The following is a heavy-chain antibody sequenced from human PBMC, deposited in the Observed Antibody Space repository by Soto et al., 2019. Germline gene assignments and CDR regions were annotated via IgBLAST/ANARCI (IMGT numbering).Heavy chain of an antibody. CDR2: ISSSGSDT. CDR1: GFTFDDYA. Sequence: LRLSCVTSGFTFDDYAITWLRQAPGKGLEWVCSISSSGSDTRCAGSVKGRFTISRDSSQSTVYLQMNSLRDEDTAVYYCAKDPWNNWSGLFDPWGQGTLVTVSS. J-gene: IGHJ5*02. CDR3: AKDPWNNWSGLFDP. V-gene: IGHV3-23*01. D-gene: IGHD1-1*01.